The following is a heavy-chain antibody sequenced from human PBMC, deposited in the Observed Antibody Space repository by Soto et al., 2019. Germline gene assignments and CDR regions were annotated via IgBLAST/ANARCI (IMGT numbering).Heavy chain of an antibody. CDR2: ITTSGTTI. CDR3: ARHHRYGGNAFDI. J-gene: IGHJ3*02. V-gene: IGHV3-11*01. Sequence: GGSLRLSCAASGFTLSDYYMSWIRQAPGKGLEWVSYITTSGTTIFYADSVKGRFTISRDNAKNSLSLQMNSLRAEDTAVYYCARHHRYGGNAFDIWGQGTTVTVSS. D-gene: IGHD3-16*01. CDR1: GFTLSDYY.